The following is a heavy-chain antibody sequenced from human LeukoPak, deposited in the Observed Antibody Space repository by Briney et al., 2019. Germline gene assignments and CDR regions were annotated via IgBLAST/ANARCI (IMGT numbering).Heavy chain of an antibody. CDR1: GFNFTNAW. V-gene: IGHV3-15*01. CDR2: IKSKADGGTT. CDR3: ADPPTSL. Sequence: MSGGTLRLSCAASGFNFTNAWVSWVRQAPGKGLEWLGRIKSKADGGTTVHAAPVKDRCAISRDDSKNTLFLQMNSLKTEDTAVYYCADPPTSLWGQGIVVTVSS. J-gene: IGHJ4*02. D-gene: IGHD5-12*01.